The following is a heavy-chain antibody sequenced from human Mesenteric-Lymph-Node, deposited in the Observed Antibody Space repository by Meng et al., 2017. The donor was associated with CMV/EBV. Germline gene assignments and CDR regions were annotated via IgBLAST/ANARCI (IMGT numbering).Heavy chain of an antibody. Sequence: GESLKISCAASGFTVSSNYMSWVRQAPGKGLEWVSVIYSGGSTYYADSVKGRFTISRDNSKNTLYLQMNSLRAEDTAVYYCARSTPGYYYYGLNLWGQGTTVTVSS. CDR2: IYSGGST. CDR3: ARSTPGYYYYGLNL. CDR1: GFTVSSNY. J-gene: IGHJ6*02. D-gene: IGHD2-2*01. V-gene: IGHV3-66*02.